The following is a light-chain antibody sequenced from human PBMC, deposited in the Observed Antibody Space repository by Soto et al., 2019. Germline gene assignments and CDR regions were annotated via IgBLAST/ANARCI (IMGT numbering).Light chain of an antibody. Sequence: QSVLTQPPSVSGAPGQRVTISCTWSSSNIGAGYDVHWYQQLPGTAPKLLIYGNSNRPSGVPDRFSGSKSGTSASLAITGLQAEDEADYYCQSYASSLSGSVFGGGTKLTVL. J-gene: IGLJ3*02. V-gene: IGLV1-40*01. CDR2: GNS. CDR1: SSNIGAGYD. CDR3: QSYASSLSGSV.